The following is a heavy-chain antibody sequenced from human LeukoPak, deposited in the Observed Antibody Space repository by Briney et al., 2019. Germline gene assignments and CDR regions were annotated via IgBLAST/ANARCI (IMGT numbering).Heavy chain of an antibody. D-gene: IGHD1-7*01. CDR2: ISGSGGST. CDR1: GFTFSSYA. J-gene: IGHJ1*01. V-gene: IGHV3-23*01. CDR3: AKDRRMELLKSAEYFQH. Sequence: PGGSLRLSCAATGFTFSSYAMSWVRQAPGKGLERVSAISGSGGSTYYADSVKGRFTISRDNSKNTLYLQMNSLRAEDTAVYYCAKDRRMELLKSAEYFQHWGQGTLVTVSS.